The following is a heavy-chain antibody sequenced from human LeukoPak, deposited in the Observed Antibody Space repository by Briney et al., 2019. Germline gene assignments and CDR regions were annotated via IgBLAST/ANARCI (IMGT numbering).Heavy chain of an antibody. CDR3: ARDQRNYYGSGLDY. J-gene: IGHJ4*02. D-gene: IGHD3-10*01. V-gene: IGHV4-30-4*01. CDR2: IYYSGST. CDR1: GGSISSGDYY. Sequence: SETLSLTCTVSGGSISSGDYYWSWIRQPPGKGLEWIGYIYYSGSTYYNPPLKSRVTISVDTSKNQFSLKLSSVTAADTAVYYCARDQRNYYGSGLDYWGQGTLVTVSS.